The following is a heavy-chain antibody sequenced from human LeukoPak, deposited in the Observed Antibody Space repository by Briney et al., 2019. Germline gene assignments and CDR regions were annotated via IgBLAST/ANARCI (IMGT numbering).Heavy chain of an antibody. CDR1: GYTFTGYY. Sequence: GASVKVSCKASGYTFTGYYIHWVRQAPGQGLEWMGWINPNINGTNYAQKFQGRVTMTRDTSISTAYMDLSRLRSDDTAVYYCVQFELDYWGQGTLVTVSS. CDR3: VQFELDY. CDR2: INPNINGT. D-gene: IGHD1-7*01. J-gene: IGHJ4*02. V-gene: IGHV1-2*02.